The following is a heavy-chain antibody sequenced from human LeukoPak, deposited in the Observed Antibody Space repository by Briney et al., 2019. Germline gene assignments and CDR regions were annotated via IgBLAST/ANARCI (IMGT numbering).Heavy chain of an antibody. J-gene: IGHJ4*02. Sequence: PSETLSLTCAVYGRSFSGYYWSWIRQPPGKGLEWIGEINHSGSTNYNPSLKSRVTISVDTSKNQFSLKLSSVTAADTAVYYCARGASSSWFRCPRWGQGTLVTVSS. CDR2: INHSGST. CDR1: GRSFSGYY. V-gene: IGHV4-34*01. D-gene: IGHD6-13*01. CDR3: ARGASSSWFRCPR.